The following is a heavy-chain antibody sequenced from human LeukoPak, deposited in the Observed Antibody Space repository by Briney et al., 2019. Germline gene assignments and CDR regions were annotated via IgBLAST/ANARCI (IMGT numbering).Heavy chain of an antibody. CDR2: IYYSGST. J-gene: IGHJ4*02. CDR3: ARGGRGSGWYWHY. D-gene: IGHD6-19*01. V-gene: IGHV4-59*01. CDR1: GGSISSYY. Sequence: SETLSLTCTVSGGSISSYYWNWIRQPPGKGLEWIGYIYYSGSTNYNPSLKSRVTISLDTSKSQFSLRLTSVTAADTAVYYCARGGRGSGWYWHYWGQGTLVTVSS.